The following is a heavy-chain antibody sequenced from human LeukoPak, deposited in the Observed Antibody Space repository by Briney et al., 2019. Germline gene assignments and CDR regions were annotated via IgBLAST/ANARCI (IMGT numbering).Heavy chain of an antibody. V-gene: IGHV1-18*01. CDR1: GYTFTTSA. Sequence: GASVKVSCKASGYTFTTSAITWVRQAPGQGLEWMGWISGYNGNTNYAQKFQGRVTMTTDTSTSTAYMELRSLRSDDTAVYYCARNSYSDAGWFDTWGQGTLVTVSS. CDR2: ISGYNGNT. CDR3: ARNSYSDAGWFDT. J-gene: IGHJ5*02. D-gene: IGHD4-17*01.